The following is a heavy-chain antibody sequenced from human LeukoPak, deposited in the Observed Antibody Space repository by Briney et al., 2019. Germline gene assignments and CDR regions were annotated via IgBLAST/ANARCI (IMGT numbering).Heavy chain of an antibody. CDR1: GFTFSSYA. D-gene: IGHD3-22*01. Sequence: PGGSLRLSCAASGFTFSSYAMSWVRQAPGKGLEWVSAISGSGGSTYYADSVKGRFTISRDNSKNTLYLQMNSLRAEDTAVYYCAKGAGYYDSSGYYSYYYYYYMDVWGKGTTVTVSS. J-gene: IGHJ6*03. V-gene: IGHV3-23*01. CDR3: AKGAGYYDSSGYYSYYYYYYMDV. CDR2: ISGSGGST.